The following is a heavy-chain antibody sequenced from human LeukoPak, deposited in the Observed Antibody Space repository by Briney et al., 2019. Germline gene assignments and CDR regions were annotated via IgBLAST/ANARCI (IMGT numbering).Heavy chain of an antibody. J-gene: IGHJ4*02. CDR3: ARDSPSDGSGSFDY. CDR2: IKQDGSEK. D-gene: IGHD3-10*01. CDR1: GFTFSSYW. Sequence: GGSLRLSCAASGFTFSSYWMSWVRQAPGKGLEWVANIKQDGSEKYYVDSVKGRFTISRDNAKNSLYLQMNSLRAEDTAVYYCARDSPSDGSGSFDYWGQGTLVIVSS. V-gene: IGHV3-7*01.